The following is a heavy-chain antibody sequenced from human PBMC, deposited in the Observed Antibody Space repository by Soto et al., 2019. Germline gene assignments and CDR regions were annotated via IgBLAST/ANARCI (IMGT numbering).Heavy chain of an antibody. V-gene: IGHV4-39*01. J-gene: IGHJ6*02. D-gene: IGHD1-26*01. CDR2: IYYSGST. CDR1: GGSISSSSYY. CDR3: ARRFGHSGRYYYSSYYYGMDV. Sequence: QLQLQESGPGLVKPSETLSLTCTVSGGSISSSSYYWGWIRQPPGKGLEWIGSIYYSGSTYYNPSLKSRVTISLDTSKNQFSRKRSSVTAADTAVYYCARRFGHSGRYYYSSYYYGMDVWGQGTTVTVSS.